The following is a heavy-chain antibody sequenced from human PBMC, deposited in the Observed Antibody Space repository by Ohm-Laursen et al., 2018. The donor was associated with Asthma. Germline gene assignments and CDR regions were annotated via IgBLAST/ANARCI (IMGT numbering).Heavy chain of an antibody. J-gene: IGHJ4*02. D-gene: IGHD6-13*01. CDR2: ISGSGGST. CDR3: AKESMIAAALDY. CDR1: GFTFSSYA. Sequence: SLRLSCTASGFTFSSYAMSWVRQAPGKGLEWVSAISGSGGSTYYADSVKGRFTISRDNSKNTLYLQMNSLGAEDTAVYYCAKESMIAAALDYWGQETLVTVSS. V-gene: IGHV3-23*01.